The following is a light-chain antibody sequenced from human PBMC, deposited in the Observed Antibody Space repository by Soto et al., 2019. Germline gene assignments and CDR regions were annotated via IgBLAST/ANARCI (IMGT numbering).Light chain of an antibody. CDR3: CSYAGTFYV. Sequence: QSALTRPRSVSGSPGQSVTISCTGTSSDFGGYNYVSWYQHHPGKAPKLMIYDVSERPSGVPDRFSGSKSGNTASLTISGLQAEDEADYYCCSYAGTFYVFGTGTKLTVL. J-gene: IGLJ1*01. V-gene: IGLV2-11*01. CDR1: SSDFGGYNY. CDR2: DVS.